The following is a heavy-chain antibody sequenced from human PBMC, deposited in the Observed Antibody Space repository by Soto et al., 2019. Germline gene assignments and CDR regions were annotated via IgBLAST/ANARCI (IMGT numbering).Heavy chain of an antibody. V-gene: IGHV4-39*01. Sequence: SETLSLTCTVSGGSISSSSYYWGWIRQPPGKGLEWIGSIYYSGSTYYNPSLKSRVTISVDTSNAQFSLKLSSVTAADTAVYYCARHSNHYYGSGSYYKGINWFDPWGQGTLVTVSS. CDR1: GGSISSSSYY. D-gene: IGHD3-10*01. CDR3: ARHSNHYYGSGSYYKGINWFDP. J-gene: IGHJ5*02. CDR2: IYYSGST.